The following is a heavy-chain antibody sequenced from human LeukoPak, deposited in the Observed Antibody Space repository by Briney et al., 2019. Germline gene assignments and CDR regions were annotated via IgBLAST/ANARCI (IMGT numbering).Heavy chain of an antibody. Sequence: KSSETLSLTCAVYGGSLSGYYWSWIRQPPGKGLEWIGEINHSGSTNYNPSLKSRVTISVDTSKNQFSLKLSSVTAADTAVYYCATTGAYCGGDCRWGWFDPWGQGTLVTVSS. CDR2: INHSGST. D-gene: IGHD2-21*02. J-gene: IGHJ5*02. V-gene: IGHV4-34*01. CDR3: ATTGAYCGGDCRWGWFDP. CDR1: GGSLSGYY.